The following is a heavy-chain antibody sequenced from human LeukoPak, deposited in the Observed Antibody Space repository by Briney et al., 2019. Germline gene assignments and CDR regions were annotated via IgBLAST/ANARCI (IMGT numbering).Heavy chain of an antibody. Sequence: ASVKVSCKASGYTFTSYGISWVRQAPGQGLEWMGWISAYNGNTNYAQKLQGRVTMTTDTSTSTAYMELRSLRSDDTAVYYCARETARFLEWLLPYCYYYGMDVWGQGTTVTVSS. J-gene: IGHJ6*02. CDR3: ARETARFLEWLLPYCYYYGMDV. CDR2: ISAYNGNT. D-gene: IGHD3-3*01. CDR1: GYTFTSYG. V-gene: IGHV1-18*01.